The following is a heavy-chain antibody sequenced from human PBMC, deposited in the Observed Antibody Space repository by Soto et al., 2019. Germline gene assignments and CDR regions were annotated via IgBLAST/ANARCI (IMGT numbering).Heavy chain of an antibody. Sequence: QVQLQESGPGLVKPSQTLSLTCTVSGGSISSGGYYWSWIRQHPGKGLEWIGYIYYSGSTYYNPSLKSRVTISVDTSKNQFCLKLSSVTAADTAVYYCARVVVVVAATPGAFDIWGQGTMVTVSS. V-gene: IGHV4-31*03. D-gene: IGHD2-15*01. CDR2: IYYSGST. CDR1: GGSISSGGYY. CDR3: ARVVVVVAATPGAFDI. J-gene: IGHJ3*02.